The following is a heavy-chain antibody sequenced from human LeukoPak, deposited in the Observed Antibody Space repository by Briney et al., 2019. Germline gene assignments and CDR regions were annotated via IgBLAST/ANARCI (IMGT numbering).Heavy chain of an antibody. CDR3: ARDVPSILLWFGESFDY. J-gene: IGHJ4*02. Sequence: ASVKVSCKASGGTFSSYAISWVRQAPRQGLEWMGRIIPILGIANYAQKFQGRVTITADKSTSTAYMELSSLRSEDTAVYYCARDVPSILLWFGESFDYWGQGTLVTVSS. D-gene: IGHD3-10*01. CDR2: IIPILGIA. CDR1: GGTFSSYA. V-gene: IGHV1-69*04.